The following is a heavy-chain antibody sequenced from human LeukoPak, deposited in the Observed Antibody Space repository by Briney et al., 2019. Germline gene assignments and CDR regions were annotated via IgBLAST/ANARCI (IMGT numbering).Heavy chain of an antibody. J-gene: IGHJ4*02. D-gene: IGHD3-10*01. CDR2: ISGSGGST. CDR1: GFTFSSYA. Sequence: QPGGSLRLSCAASGFTFSSYAMSWVRQAPGKGLEWVSAISGSGGSTYYADSVKGRFTISRDNSKNTLYLQMNSLRAEDTAVYYCASRYYYGSGHPADYWGQGTLVTVSS. CDR3: ASRYYYGSGHPADY. V-gene: IGHV3-23*01.